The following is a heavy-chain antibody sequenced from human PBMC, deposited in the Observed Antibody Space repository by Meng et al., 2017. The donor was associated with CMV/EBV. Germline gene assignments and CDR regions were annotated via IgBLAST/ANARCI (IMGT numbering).Heavy chain of an antibody. Sequence: LRLRGAGPGLVRPSETLSLSCTVSGGSISSSSYYWGWSRQPPGKGLEWIGSIYYSGSTYYNPSLKSRVTISVDTSKNQFSLKLSSVTAADTAVYYCARGGIAAAGLHWGQGTLVTVSS. J-gene: IGHJ4*02. D-gene: IGHD6-13*01. CDR1: GGSISSSSYY. CDR3: ARGGIAAAGLH. CDR2: IYYSGST. V-gene: IGHV4-39*07.